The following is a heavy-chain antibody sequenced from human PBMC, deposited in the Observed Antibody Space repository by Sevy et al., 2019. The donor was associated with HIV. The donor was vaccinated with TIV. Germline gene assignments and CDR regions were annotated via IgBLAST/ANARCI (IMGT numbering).Heavy chain of an antibody. Sequence: GGSLRLSCVASGFTFPIYSVVWVRRAPGKGLEWLTLISYDGNNRYYADSVEGRFTISRDNSNNILYLQMTSLRVEDTALYFCARVAVEYCTNDCYHRFDHWGLGTLVTVSS. CDR1: GFTFPIYS. CDR3: ARVAVEYCTNDCYHRFDH. CDR2: ISYDGNNR. J-gene: IGHJ4*02. D-gene: IGHD2-8*01. V-gene: IGHV3-30*04.